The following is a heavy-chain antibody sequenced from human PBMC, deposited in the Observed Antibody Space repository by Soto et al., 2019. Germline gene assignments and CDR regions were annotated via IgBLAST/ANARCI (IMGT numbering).Heavy chain of an antibody. V-gene: IGHV3-23*01. CDR2: TSGSGSTT. CDR1: GFTFSNYA. J-gene: IGHJ4*02. CDR3: AKFFVGTGGSSGWPWYFDS. D-gene: IGHD6-25*01. Sequence: GGSLRLSCAASGFTFSNYAMGWVRQAPGKGLEWVSATSGSGSTTYSGDSVRGRFIISRDNSKNTLYLQMNSLRAEDTAVYYCAKFFVGTGGSSGWPWYFDSWGQGTLVTVSS.